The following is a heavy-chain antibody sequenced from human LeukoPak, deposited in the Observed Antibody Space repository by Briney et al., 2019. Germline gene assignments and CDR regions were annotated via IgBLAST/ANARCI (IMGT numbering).Heavy chain of an antibody. CDR3: ARGSSSCHCHDY. D-gene: IGHD6-13*01. CDR1: GYTFTSYD. Sequence: ASVKVSCKASGYTFTSYDINWVRQATGQGLEWMGWMNPNSGNTGYAQKFQGRVTMTRNTSISTAYMELSSLRSEDTAVYYCARGSSSCHCHDYWGQGTLVTVSS. J-gene: IGHJ4*02. V-gene: IGHV1-8*01. CDR2: MNPNSGNT.